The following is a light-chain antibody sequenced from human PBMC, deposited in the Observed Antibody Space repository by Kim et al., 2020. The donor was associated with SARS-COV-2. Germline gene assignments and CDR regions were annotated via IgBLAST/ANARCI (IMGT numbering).Light chain of an antibody. V-gene: IGLV2-23*02. J-gene: IGLJ3*02. CDR2: EVN. Sequence: GQSITISCTGTSSDVGSYNLVSWYQQRPGKAPKLMIYEVNKRPSGVSNRFSGSKSGNTASLTISGLQADDETDYYCCSYAGSSTWVFGGGTQLTVL. CDR1: SSDVGSYNL. CDR3: CSYAGSSTWV.